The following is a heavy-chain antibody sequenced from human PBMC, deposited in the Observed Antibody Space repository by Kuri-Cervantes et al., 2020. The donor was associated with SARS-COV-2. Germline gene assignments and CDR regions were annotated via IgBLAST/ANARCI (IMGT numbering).Heavy chain of an antibody. CDR2: IRYDGSNK. J-gene: IGHJ4*02. CDR3: ARDASVRFGEVYFDY. V-gene: IGHV3-30*02. D-gene: IGHD3-10*01. Sequence: GESLKISCAASGFTFSSYGMHWVRQAPGKGLEWVAFIRYDGSNKYYADSVKGRFTISRDNSKNTLYLQMNSLRAEDTAVYYCARDASVRFGEVYFDYWGQGTLVTVSS. CDR1: GFTFSSYG.